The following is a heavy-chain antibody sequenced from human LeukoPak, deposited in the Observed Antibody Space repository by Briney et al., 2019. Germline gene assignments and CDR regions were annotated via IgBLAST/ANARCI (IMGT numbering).Heavy chain of an antibody. Sequence: SETLSLTCTVSGDSIKSSSYYWAWVRQPPGKGLEWIASIYYSGTTYYNPSLKSRVTISVDTSKNQFSLKLSSVTAADTAVYYCARQRRRGILTGYYSFRFDYWGQGTLVTVSS. CDR3: ARQRRRGILTGYYSFRFDY. CDR1: GDSIKSSSYY. J-gene: IGHJ4*02. D-gene: IGHD3-9*01. CDR2: IYYSGTT. V-gene: IGHV4-39*01.